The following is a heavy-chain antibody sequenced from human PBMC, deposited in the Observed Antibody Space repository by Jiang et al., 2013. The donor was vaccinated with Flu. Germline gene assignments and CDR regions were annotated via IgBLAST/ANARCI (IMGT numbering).Heavy chain of an antibody. CDR1: GFTFSSYW. CDR3: ARDLPPYYDFWSGPYFDY. D-gene: IGHD3-3*01. V-gene: IGHV3-7*03. CDR2: IKQDGSEK. J-gene: IGHJ4*02. Sequence: VESGGGLVQPGGSLRLSCAASGFTFSSYWMSWVRQAPGKGLEWVANIKQDGSEKYYVDSVKGRFTISRDNAKNSLYLQMNSLRAEDTAVYYCARDLPPYYDFWSGPYFDYWGQGTLVTVSS.